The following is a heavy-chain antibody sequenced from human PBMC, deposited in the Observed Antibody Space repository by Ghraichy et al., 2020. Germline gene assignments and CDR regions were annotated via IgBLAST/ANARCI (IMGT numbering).Heavy chain of an antibody. D-gene: IGHD3-22*01. V-gene: IGHV3-21*01. Sequence: GESLRLSCAASGFIFNSYSMTWVRQAPGNGLEWVSSISRTSSYIYYADSVNGRFTISRDNAKNSLYLQMNSLRAEDTAVYYCARVSDDTSGYYSETFDYWGQGTLVTVSS. CDR3: ARVSDDTSGYYSETFDY. CDR1: GFIFNSYS. CDR2: ISRTSSYI. J-gene: IGHJ4*02.